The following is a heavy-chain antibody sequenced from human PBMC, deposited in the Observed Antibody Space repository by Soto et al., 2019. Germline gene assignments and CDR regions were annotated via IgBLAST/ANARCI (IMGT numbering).Heavy chain of an antibody. CDR2: IYPGDSDT. J-gene: IGHJ6*02. CDR1: GYSFTSYW. V-gene: IGHV5-51*01. Sequence: PGESLKISCKGSGYSFTSYWIGLVRQMPGKGLEWMGIIYPGDSDTRYSPSFQGQVTISADKSISTAYLQWSSLKASDTAMYYCARTAAAGKYYYGMDVWGQGTTVTVS. D-gene: IGHD6-13*01. CDR3: ARTAAAGKYYYGMDV.